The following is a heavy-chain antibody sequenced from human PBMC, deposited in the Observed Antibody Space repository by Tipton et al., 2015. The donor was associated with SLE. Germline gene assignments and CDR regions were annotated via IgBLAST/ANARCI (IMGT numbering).Heavy chain of an antibody. CDR2: IYYTGST. Sequence: TLSLTCTVSGGSVSSGSYYWSWIRQPPGKGLEWIGYIYYTGSTNYNPSLKSRVTISVDTSKNQFSLKLNSMTAADAAVYYCARADFWSGYCFDYWGQGILVTVSS. CDR3: ARADFWSGYCFDY. D-gene: IGHD3-3*01. J-gene: IGHJ4*02. CDR1: GGSVSSGSYY. V-gene: IGHV4-61*01.